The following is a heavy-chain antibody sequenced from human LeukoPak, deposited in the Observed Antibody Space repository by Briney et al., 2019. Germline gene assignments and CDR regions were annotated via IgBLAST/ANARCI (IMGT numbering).Heavy chain of an antibody. Sequence: PSETLSLTCTVSGVSISNNNYYWGWIRQPPGQGLEWIGTIYSSGSTYYIPSLKSRLTMSIDTSKNQFSLKLSSVTAADTAVYYCARHSSSWSPNPDYWGQGTLVIVSS. CDR3: ARHSSSWSPNPDY. J-gene: IGHJ4*02. V-gene: IGHV4-39*01. CDR1: GVSISNNNYY. CDR2: IYSSGST. D-gene: IGHD6-13*01.